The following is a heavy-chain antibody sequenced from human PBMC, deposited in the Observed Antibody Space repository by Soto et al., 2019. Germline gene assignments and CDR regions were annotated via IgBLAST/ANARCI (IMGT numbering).Heavy chain of an antibody. Sequence: ASVKVSCKASGYTFTSYYMHWVRQAPGQGLEWMGIINPSGGSTSYAQKFQGRVTMTRDTSTSTVYMELSSLRSEDTAVYYCARERLYYYASSGYDFDYWGQGTLVTVSS. CDR3: ARERLYYYASSGYDFDY. D-gene: IGHD3-22*01. J-gene: IGHJ4*02. CDR2: INPSGGST. CDR1: GYTFTSYY. V-gene: IGHV1-46*01.